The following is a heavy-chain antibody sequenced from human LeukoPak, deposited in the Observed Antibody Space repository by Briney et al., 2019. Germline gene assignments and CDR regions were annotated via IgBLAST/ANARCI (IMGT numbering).Heavy chain of an antibody. CDR2: ISTTSRHI. V-gene: IGHV3-48*03. CDR1: GFTFRSYE. J-gene: IGHJ4*02. CDR3: ARDLVQLWSKDY. D-gene: IGHD5-18*01. Sequence: GGSLRLSCAASGFTFRSYEMNWVRQAPGKGLEWVSYISTTSRHIYYADSVKGRFTISRDNAMNSLYLQMNSLRVEDTAVYYCARDLVQLWSKDYWGQGTLVTVSS.